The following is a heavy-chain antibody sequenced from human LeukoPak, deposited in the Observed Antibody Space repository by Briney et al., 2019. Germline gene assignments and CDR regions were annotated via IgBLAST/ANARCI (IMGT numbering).Heavy chain of an antibody. Sequence: ASVKVSCKASGYTFTSYDINWVRQATGQGLEWMGWINPNSGGTNYAQKFQGWVTMTRDTYISTAYMELSRLRSDDTAVYYCARGYDYYDSSGYYVYWGQGTLVTVSS. CDR1: GYTFTSYD. CDR3: ARGYDYYDSSGYYVY. D-gene: IGHD3-22*01. CDR2: INPNSGGT. V-gene: IGHV1-2*04. J-gene: IGHJ4*02.